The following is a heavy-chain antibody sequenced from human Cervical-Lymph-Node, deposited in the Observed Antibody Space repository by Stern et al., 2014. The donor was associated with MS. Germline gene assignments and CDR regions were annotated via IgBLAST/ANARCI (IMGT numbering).Heavy chain of an antibody. CDR2: ISNDGNEK. CDR3: AKDRLFCSGGGCYAMDV. J-gene: IGHJ6*02. V-gene: IGHV3-30*18. CDR1: GFTLRSYG. D-gene: IGHD2-15*01. Sequence: VQLVESGAGVVQPGRSLRLSCAASGFTLRSYGMHWVRQAPGKGLEWVAVISNDGNEKYYTDSVKGRFTISRDNSKNTLYLQMNSLRTEDTAVYYCAKDRLFCSGGGCYAMDVWGQGTTVTVSS.